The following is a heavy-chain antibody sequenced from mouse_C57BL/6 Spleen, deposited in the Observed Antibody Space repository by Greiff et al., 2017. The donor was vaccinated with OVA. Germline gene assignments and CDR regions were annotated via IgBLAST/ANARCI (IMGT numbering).Heavy chain of an antibody. V-gene: IGHV1-55*01. J-gene: IGHJ2*01. D-gene: IGHD2-5*01. CDR1: DYTFTSYW. CDR2: IYPGSGST. CDR3: ARGALDYYSNYYFDY. Sequence: QVQLQQPGAELVKPGASVKMSCKASDYTFTSYWITWVKQRPGQGLEWIGDIYPGSGSTNYNEKFKSKATLTVDTSSSTAYMQLSSLTSEDSAVYYCARGALDYYSNYYFDYWGQGTTLTVSS.